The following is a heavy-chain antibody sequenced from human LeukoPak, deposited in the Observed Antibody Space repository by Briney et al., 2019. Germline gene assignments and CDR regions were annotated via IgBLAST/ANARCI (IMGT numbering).Heavy chain of an antibody. CDR1: GYTFTSYG. V-gene: IGHV1-8*02. D-gene: IGHD2-15*01. CDR3: ARASRGMVAATADY. CDR2: MNPNSGNT. J-gene: IGHJ4*02. Sequence: ASVKVSCKASGYTFTSYGINWVRQATGQGLEWMGWMNPNSGNTGYAQKFQGRVTMTRNTSISTAYMELSSLRSEDTAVYYCARASRGMVAATADYWGQGTLVTVSS.